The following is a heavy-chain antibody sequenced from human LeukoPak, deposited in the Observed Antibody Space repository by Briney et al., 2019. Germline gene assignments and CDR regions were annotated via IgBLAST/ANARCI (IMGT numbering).Heavy chain of an antibody. CDR2: ISGSGGST. CDR1: GFTFSSYA. D-gene: IGHD3-16*01. J-gene: IGHJ3*02. CDR3: AKVLGPPRAFDI. V-gene: IGHV3-23*01. Sequence: GGSLRLSCAASGFTFSSYAMSWLRQAPGKGLEWVSAISGSGGSTYYADSVKGRFTISRDNSKNTLYLQMNSLRAEDTAVYYCAKVLGPPRAFDIWGQGTMVTVSS.